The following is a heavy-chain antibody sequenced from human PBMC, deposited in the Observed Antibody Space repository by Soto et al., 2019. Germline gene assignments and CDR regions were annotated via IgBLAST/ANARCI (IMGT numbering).Heavy chain of an antibody. V-gene: IGHV4-59*08. CDR1: GGSISSYY. D-gene: IGHD3-10*01. CDR2: ISYSGST. Sequence: SETLSLTCTVSGGSISSYYWSWIRQPPGKGLEWIGYISYSGSTNYNPSLKSRVTISVDTSKNQFSLKLSSVTAADTAVYYCAGQPTAGSYYDLGSYYYYYAMDVWGQGTTVTVSS. J-gene: IGHJ6*02. CDR3: AGQPTAGSYYDLGSYYYYYAMDV.